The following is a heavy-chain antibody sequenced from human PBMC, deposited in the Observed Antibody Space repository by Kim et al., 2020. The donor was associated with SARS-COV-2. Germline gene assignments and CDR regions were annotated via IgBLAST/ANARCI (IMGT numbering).Heavy chain of an antibody. J-gene: IGHJ3*02. CDR1: GGSISSGGYY. V-gene: IGHV4-31*03. CDR3: ARSRITMIVVVDAFDI. CDR2: IYYSGST. Sequence: SETLSLTYTVSGGSISSGGYYWSRIRQHPGKGLEWIGYIYYSGSTYYNPSLKSRVTISVDTSKNQFSLKLSSVTAADTAVYYCARSRITMIVVVDAFDIWGQGTMVTVSS. D-gene: IGHD3-22*01.